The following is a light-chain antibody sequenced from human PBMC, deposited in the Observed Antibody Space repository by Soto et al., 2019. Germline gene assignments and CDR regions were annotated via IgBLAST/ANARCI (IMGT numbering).Light chain of an antibody. CDR1: SSNIGAGCD. Sequence: QSVLTQTTSVSGALGQKITMSCTGSSSNIGAGCDVHWYQQFPGAAPRLLIYADNNRPSGVPDRFSASKSGTSASLAITGLQGEDEANYYCQSYDTSLSGVIFGAGTKLTVL. CDR3: QSYDTSLSGVI. CDR2: ADN. J-gene: IGLJ2*01. V-gene: IGLV1-40*01.